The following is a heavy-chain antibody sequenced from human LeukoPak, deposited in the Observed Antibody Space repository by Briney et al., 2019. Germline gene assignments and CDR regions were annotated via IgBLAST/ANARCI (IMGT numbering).Heavy chain of an antibody. J-gene: IGHJ4*02. CDR1: GFTFSSYG. CDR3: AKYYVWGSYRGHFDY. D-gene: IGHD3-16*02. CDR2: IWYDGSNK. Sequence: VGSLRLSCAASGFTFSSYGMHWVRQAPGKGLEWVAVIWYDGSNKYYADSVKGRFTISRDNSKNTLYLQMNSLRAEDKAVYYCAKYYVWGSYRGHFDYWGQGTLVTVSS. V-gene: IGHV3-33*08.